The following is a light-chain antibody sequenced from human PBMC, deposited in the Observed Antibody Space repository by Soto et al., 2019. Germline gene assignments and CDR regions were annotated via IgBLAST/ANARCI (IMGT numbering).Light chain of an antibody. V-gene: IGKV1-39*01. J-gene: IGKJ1*01. CDR2: AAS. Sequence: DIEMTQSPSSLSASAGDRVTITCRASQSISSYLNWYQQKPGNAPNLLIYAASTLQSGVPSRFSAYGSETDFTLTISNLQAEDFATYYCQQSYTTPRTFGQGTKVEVK. CDR3: QQSYTTPRT. CDR1: QSISSY.